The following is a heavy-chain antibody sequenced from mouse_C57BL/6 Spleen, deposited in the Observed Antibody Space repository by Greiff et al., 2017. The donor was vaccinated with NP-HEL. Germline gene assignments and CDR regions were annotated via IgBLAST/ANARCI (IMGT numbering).Heavy chain of an antibody. D-gene: IGHD1-1*01. J-gene: IGHJ1*03. V-gene: IGHV1-39*01. CDR2: INPNYGTT. CDR3: ASFYYSSSWYFDV. CDR1: GYSFTDYN. Sequence: VQLQQSGPELVKPGASVKISCKASGYSFTDYNMNWVKQSNGKSLEWIGVINPNYGTTSYNQKFKGKATLTVDQSSSTAYMQLNSLTSDDSAVYDGASFYYSSSWYFDVWGTGTTVTVSS.